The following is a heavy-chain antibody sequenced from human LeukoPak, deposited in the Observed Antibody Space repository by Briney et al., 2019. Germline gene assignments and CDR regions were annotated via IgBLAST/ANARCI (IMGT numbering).Heavy chain of an antibody. CDR2: ISWDGGST. D-gene: IGHD2-2*01. Sequence: GGSLRLSCAASGFTFDDYTMHWVRQAPGKGLEWVSLISWDGGSTYYADSVKGRFTISRDNAKNSLYLQMNSLRAEDTAVYYCARDGGAEAMPSWLHSYYYYYMDVWGKGTTVTISS. CDR1: GFTFDDYT. J-gene: IGHJ6*03. CDR3: ARDGGAEAMPSWLHSYYYYYMDV. V-gene: IGHV3-43*01.